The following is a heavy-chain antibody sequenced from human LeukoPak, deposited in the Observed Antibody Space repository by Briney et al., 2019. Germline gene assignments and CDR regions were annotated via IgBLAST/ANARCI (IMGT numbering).Heavy chain of an antibody. CDR3: ARDQYIVVVPAARNNWFDP. D-gene: IGHD2-2*01. V-gene: IGHV1-18*01. J-gene: IGHJ5*02. CDR2: ISAYNGNT. CDR1: GYTFTSYG. Sequence: GASVKVSCKASGYTFTSYGISWVRQAPGQGLEWMGWISAYNGNTNYAQKLQGRVTMTTDTSTSTAYMELRSLRSDDTAVYYCARDQYIVVVPAARNNWFDPWGQGTLVTASS.